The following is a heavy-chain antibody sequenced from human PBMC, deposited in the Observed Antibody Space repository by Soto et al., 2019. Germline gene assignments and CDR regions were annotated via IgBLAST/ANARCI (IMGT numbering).Heavy chain of an antibody. V-gene: IGHV3-23*01. CDR2: ISGSGGTT. CDR3: AKDRLGATPYYFDY. J-gene: IGHJ4*02. D-gene: IGHD1-26*01. Sequence: EVQLLESGGGLVQPGGSLRLSCAASGFTFSSYAMSWVRQAPGKGMEWVSAISGSGGTTYYADSVKGRFTISRDNSKNTLYLRMNSLSAEDTALYYCAKDRLGATPYYFDYWGQGTLVTVSS. CDR1: GFTFSSYA.